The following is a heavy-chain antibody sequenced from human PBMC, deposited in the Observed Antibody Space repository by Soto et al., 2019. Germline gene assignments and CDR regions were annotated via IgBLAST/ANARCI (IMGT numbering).Heavy chain of an antibody. V-gene: IGHV3-9*01. CDR2: MSWKSGRI. CDR3: EKDFKRYSYDTSHFDC. CDR1: GFTFDDYA. D-gene: IGHD5-18*01. J-gene: IGHJ4*02. Sequence: EVQLVESGGGLAQPGRSLRLSCAASGFTFDDYALHWVRQAPGKGLGWVSKMSWKSGRIGYADSVKGRFTITRDNDKTLLYLKMNSLRTQKTALYYCEKDFKRYSYDTSHFDCRGQGTMI.